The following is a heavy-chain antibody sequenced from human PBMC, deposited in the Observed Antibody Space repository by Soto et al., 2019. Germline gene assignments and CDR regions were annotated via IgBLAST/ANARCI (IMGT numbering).Heavy chain of an antibody. CDR2: IGGGDGTT. CDR1: GFTFTNYA. J-gene: IGHJ3*02. Sequence: EVQVLESGGDLVQPGGSLRLSCAASGFTFTNYAMTWVRQPPGKGLEWVSTIGGGDGTTYYADSVKGRFTISRDNFNNALYLQMHSLRAGDTAVYFCAKGILVKPPGPRVFDIWGQGTMVIVSS. CDR3: AKGILVKPPGPRVFDI. D-gene: IGHD2-21*01. V-gene: IGHV3-23*01.